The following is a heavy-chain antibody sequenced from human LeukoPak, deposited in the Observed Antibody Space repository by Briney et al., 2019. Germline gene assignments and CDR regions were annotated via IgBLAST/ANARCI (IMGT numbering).Heavy chain of an antibody. CDR1: GYTFTGYY. V-gene: IGHV1-2*02. J-gene: IGHJ4*01. CDR3: ARGKHSGSSNFDY. D-gene: IGHD3-10*01. CDR2: INPNSGGT. Sequence: ASVKVSYKASGYTFTGYYMHWLRQAPGQGLEWMGWINPNSGGTNYAQKFQGRVTMTGDTSIGTAYMDLSRLSSDDTAVYYCARGKHSGSSNFDYWGHGTLVTVSS.